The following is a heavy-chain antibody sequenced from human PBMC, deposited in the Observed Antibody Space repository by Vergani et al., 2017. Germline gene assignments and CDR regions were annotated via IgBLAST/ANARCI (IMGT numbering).Heavy chain of an antibody. CDR2: ISSSSSTI. J-gene: IGHJ4*02. Sequence: EVQLLESGGGLVQPGGSLRLSCAASGFTFSSYAMSWVRQAPGKGLEWVSYISSSSSTIYYADSVKGRFTISRDNAKNSLYLQMNSLRAEDTAVYYCARDLIVVPATGIDYWGQGTLVTVSS. CDR1: GFTFSSYA. D-gene: IGHD2-2*01. V-gene: IGHV3-48*01. CDR3: ARDLIVVPATGIDY.